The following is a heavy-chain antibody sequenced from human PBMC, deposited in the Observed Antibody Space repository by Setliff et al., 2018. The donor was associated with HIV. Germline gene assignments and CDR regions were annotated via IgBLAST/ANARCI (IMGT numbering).Heavy chain of an antibody. CDR3: AREPDRGYYDSSDAEENY. D-gene: IGHD3-22*01. CDR1: GGSISSSNW. V-gene: IGHV4-4*02. CDR2: IYHSGST. Sequence: SETLSLTCAVSGGSISSSNWWTWVRQPPGKGLEWIGEIYHSGSTNYNPSLKSRVTISVDKSKNQFSLKLSSVTAADTAVYYCAREPDRGYYDSSDAEENYWGQGTLVTVSS. J-gene: IGHJ4*02.